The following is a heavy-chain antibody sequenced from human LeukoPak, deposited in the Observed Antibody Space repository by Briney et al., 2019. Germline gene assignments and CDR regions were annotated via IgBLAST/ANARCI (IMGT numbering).Heavy chain of an antibody. Sequence: SGGSLRLSGAASGFTCRSYGMNWVRQAPGKGLEWVSSISSSSSYIYYADSVKGRFTISRDNAKNSLYLQMNSLRAEDTAVYYCAREGGTTRYCSSTSRNNADYWGQGTLVTVSS. D-gene: IGHD2-2*02. V-gene: IGHV3-21*01. J-gene: IGHJ4*02. CDR3: AREGGTTRYCSSTSRNNADY. CDR1: GFTCRSYG. CDR2: ISSSSSYI.